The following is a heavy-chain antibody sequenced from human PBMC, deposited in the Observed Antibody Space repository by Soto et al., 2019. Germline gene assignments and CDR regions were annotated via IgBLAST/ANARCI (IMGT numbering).Heavy chain of an antibody. J-gene: IGHJ4*02. CDR2: IYYSGST. Sequence: QVQLQESGPGLVKPSQSLSLTFTVSGGSISSGGYYWSCIRQHPGKGLEWIGYIYYSGSTYYNPSLKSRVTISLDTPKNQFSLKLSSVTAADTAVYYCSRGGSSSPYFDSWGQGTLVTVSS. V-gene: IGHV4-31*03. D-gene: IGHD6-13*01. CDR1: GGSISSGGYY. CDR3: SRGGSSSPYFDS.